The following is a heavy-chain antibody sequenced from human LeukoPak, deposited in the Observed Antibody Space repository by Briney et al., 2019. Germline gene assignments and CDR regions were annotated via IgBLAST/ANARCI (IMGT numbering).Heavy chain of an antibody. D-gene: IGHD3-10*01. J-gene: IGHJ4*02. CDR3: ARVETYYLGGADQGYYFDY. CDR2: INPSGGST. Sequence: ASVKVSCKASGYTFTSYYMHWVRQAPGQGLEWMGIINPSGGSTSYAQKFQGRVTMTRDMSTSTVYMELSSLRSEDTAVYYCARVETYYLGGADQGYYFDYWGQGTLVTVSS. CDR1: GYTFTSYY. V-gene: IGHV1-46*01.